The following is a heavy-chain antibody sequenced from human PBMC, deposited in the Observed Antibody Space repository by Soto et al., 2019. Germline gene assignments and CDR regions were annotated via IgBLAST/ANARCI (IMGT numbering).Heavy chain of an antibody. CDR2: ISAYNGNT. V-gene: IGHV1-18*01. CDR1: GYTFTSYG. J-gene: IGHJ6*02. D-gene: IGHD2-15*01. Sequence: ASVKVSCKASGYTFTSYGISWVRQAPGQGLEWMGWISAYNGNTNYAQKLQGRVTMTTDTSTSTAYMELRSLRSDDTAVYYCARDGYCSGGSCYSLSYYYYGMDVWGQGTTVTVSS. CDR3: ARDGYCSGGSCYSLSYYYYGMDV.